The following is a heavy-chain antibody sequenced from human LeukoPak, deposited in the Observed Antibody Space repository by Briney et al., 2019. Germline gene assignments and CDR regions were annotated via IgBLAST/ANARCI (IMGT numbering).Heavy chain of an antibody. CDR3: TKERGGGGRRINLMVGGYGP. CDR1: GFTFRSYW. CDR2: ISDDGSSA. D-gene: IGHD3-22*01. V-gene: IGHV3-74*01. Sequence: GGSLRLSCTASGFTFRSYWMHWVRQIPGKGLMWVSRISDDGSSASYADAVSGRFTISRDNSKNTLHLEMNSLRTDDTAVYYCTKERGGGGRRINLMVGGYGPWGQGTQVTVSS. J-gene: IGHJ5*02.